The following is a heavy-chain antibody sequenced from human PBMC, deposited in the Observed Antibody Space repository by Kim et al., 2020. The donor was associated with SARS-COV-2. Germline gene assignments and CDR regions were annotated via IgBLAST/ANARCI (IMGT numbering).Heavy chain of an antibody. CDR1: GYTFTSYG. J-gene: IGHJ4*02. V-gene: IGHV1-18*04. Sequence: ASVKVSCKASGYTFTSYGISWVRQAPGQGLEWMGWISAYNGNTNYAQKLQGRVTMTTDTSTSTAYMELRSLRSDDTAVYYCARDRNRYCGGDCSFDYWGQGTLVTVSS. CDR3: ARDRNRYCGGDCSFDY. CDR2: ISAYNGNT. D-gene: IGHD2-21*02.